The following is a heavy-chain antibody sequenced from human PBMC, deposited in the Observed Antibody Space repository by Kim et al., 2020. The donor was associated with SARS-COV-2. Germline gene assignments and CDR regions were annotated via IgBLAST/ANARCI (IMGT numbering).Heavy chain of an antibody. CDR1: GGSISSSSYY. Sequence: SETLSLTCTVSGGSISSSSYYWGWIRQPPGKGLEWIGSIYYSGSTYYNPSLKSRVTISVDTSKNQFSLKLSSVTAADTAVYYCARHFGGYYYGSGSATPFDYWGQGTLVTVSS. V-gene: IGHV4-39*01. CDR2: IYYSGST. J-gene: IGHJ4*02. CDR3: ARHFGGYYYGSGSATPFDY. D-gene: IGHD3-10*01.